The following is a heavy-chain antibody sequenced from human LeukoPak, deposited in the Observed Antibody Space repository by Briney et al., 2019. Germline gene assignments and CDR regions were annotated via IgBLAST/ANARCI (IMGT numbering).Heavy chain of an antibody. CDR2: VIPIFGTA. CDR3: ARVWCSGGSCYVLDPDAFDI. J-gene: IGHJ3*02. V-gene: IGHV1-69*13. D-gene: IGHD2-15*01. Sequence: SVKVSCKASGGTFSSNTISWVRQAPGQGLECMGGVIPIFGTANYAQKFQGRVTITADESTSTACMELSSLRYEDTAVYYCARVWCSGGSCYVLDPDAFDIWGQGTMVTVSS. CDR1: GGTFSSNT.